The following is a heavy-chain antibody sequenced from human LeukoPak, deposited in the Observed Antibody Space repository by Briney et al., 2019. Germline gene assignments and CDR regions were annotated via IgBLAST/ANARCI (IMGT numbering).Heavy chain of an antibody. CDR2: ISGSGATT. J-gene: IGHJ4*02. CDR1: GFTFCSYA. V-gene: IGHV3-23*01. Sequence: GGALRLSCAASGFTFCSYAMNWVRQAPGKGLGWVSDISGSGATTYYADSVKGRFTISRDNSKKTLFLQTNSLRGEDTAVYYCAKGGRYDSSGYPDSWGQGTLVTVSS. CDR3: AKGGRYDSSGYPDS. D-gene: IGHD3-22*01.